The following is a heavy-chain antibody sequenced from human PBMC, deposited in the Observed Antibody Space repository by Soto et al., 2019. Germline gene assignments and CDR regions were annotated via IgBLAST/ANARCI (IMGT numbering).Heavy chain of an antibody. CDR1: GFTSGDYA. CDR3: TRDQVIVVVTAADAFDI. Sequence: LRLSCTASGFTSGDYAMSWFRQAPGKGLEWVGFIRSKAYGGTTEYAASVKGRFTISRDDSKSIAYLQMNSLKTEDTAVYYCTRDQVIVVVTAADAFDIWGQGTMVTVSS. CDR2: IRSKAYGGTT. V-gene: IGHV3-49*03. J-gene: IGHJ3*02. D-gene: IGHD2-21*02.